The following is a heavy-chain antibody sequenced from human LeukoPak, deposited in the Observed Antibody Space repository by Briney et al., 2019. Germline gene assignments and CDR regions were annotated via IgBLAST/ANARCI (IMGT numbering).Heavy chain of an antibody. D-gene: IGHD3-3*01. V-gene: IGHV4-30-4*01. CDR3: ARDNKYYDFLSGYYTDDFDI. CDR2: IYYSGST. Sequence: PSETLSLACTVSGGSISSGDYYWSWIRQPPGKGLEWIGYIYYSGSTYYNPPLKSRVTISVDTSKNQFSLKLSSVTAADTAVYYCARDNKYYDFLSGYYTDDFDIWGKGKMVTV. CDR1: GGSISSGDYY. J-gene: IGHJ3*02.